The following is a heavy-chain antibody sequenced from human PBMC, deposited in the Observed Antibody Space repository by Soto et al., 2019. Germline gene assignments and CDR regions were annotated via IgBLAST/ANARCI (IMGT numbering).Heavy chain of an antibody. Sequence: HPGGSLRLSCAASGFTFSSYAMSWVRQAPGKGLEWVSAISGSGGSTYYADSVKGRFTISRDNSKNTLYLQMNSLRAEDTAVYYCAGVEGQGPPAVHTGLNWFDPWGQGTLVTVSS. CDR1: GFTFSSYA. D-gene: IGHD2-2*01. V-gene: IGHV3-23*01. CDR2: ISGSGGST. J-gene: IGHJ5*02. CDR3: AGVEGQGPPAVHTGLNWFDP.